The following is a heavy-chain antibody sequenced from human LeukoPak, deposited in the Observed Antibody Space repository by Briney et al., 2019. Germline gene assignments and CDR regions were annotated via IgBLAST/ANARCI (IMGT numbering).Heavy chain of an antibody. V-gene: IGHV1-18*01. Sequence: ASVKVSCKASGYIFPSYGITWVRQAPGQGLEWMGWISAYNGNTIYARRLQGRVTMTKDTSTSTVYMELRSLRSDDTAVYYCARDDGYSSGWSDAFGIWGQGTMVTVSS. CDR2: ISAYNGNT. CDR1: GYIFPSYG. CDR3: ARDDGYSSGWSDAFGI. J-gene: IGHJ3*02. D-gene: IGHD6-19*01.